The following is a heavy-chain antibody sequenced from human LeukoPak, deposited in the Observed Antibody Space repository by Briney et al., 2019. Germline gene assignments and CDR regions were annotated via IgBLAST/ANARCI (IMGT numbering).Heavy chain of an antibody. CDR3: AKDGAWLRFDD. J-gene: IGHJ4*02. D-gene: IGHD5-12*01. CDR1: GFTFSTYG. V-gene: IGHV3-23*01. CDR2: VSPSGDIT. Sequence: GGSLRLSCAASGFTFSTYGMNWVRQAPGKGLEWVSGVSPSGDITYYADSVKGRFTNSRDNSKNTVYLQMNNVRAEDTAVYYCAKDGAWLRFDDWGQGTLVTVSS.